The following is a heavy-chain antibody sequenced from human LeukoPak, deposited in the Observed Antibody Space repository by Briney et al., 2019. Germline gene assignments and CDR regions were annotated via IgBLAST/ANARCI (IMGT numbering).Heavy chain of an antibody. CDR1: GFNFRDAA. Sequence: PGGSLRLSCAASGFNFRDAAMTWVRQAPGKGLEWVALISFSGDNSYYADSVKGRLSVSRDNSENTLSLQMNSLRAEDTALYYCAKDYSNIPAPANPLFDYWSQGTLVTVSS. D-gene: IGHD6-13*01. V-gene: IGHV3-23*01. CDR2: ISFSGDNS. CDR3: AKDYSNIPAPANPLFDY. J-gene: IGHJ4*02.